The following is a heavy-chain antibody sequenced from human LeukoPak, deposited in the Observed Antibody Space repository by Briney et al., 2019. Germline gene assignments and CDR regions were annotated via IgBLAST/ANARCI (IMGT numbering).Heavy chain of an antibody. J-gene: IGHJ4*02. CDR2: IYHSGST. CDR3: ARDLASSGWYSDY. CDR1: GYSISSGYY. D-gene: IGHD6-19*01. V-gene: IGHV4-38-2*02. Sequence: PSETLSLTCAVSGYSISSGYYWGWIRQPPGKGLEWIGSIYHSGSTYYNPSLKSRVTISVDTSKNQFSLKLNSVTAADTALYYCARDLASSGWYSDYWGQGTLVTVSS.